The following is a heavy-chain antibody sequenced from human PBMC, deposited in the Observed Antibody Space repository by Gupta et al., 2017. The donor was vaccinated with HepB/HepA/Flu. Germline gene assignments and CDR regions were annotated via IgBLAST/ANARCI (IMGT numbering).Heavy chain of an antibody. Sequence: QLQLQESGPGLVKPSETLSLTCTVSGGSISSSSYYWGWIRQPPGKGLEWIGSIYYSGSTYYNPSLKSRVTISVDTSKNKVSLKLSSGTAADTAVYYCARHQASIAALDAFDIWGQGTMVTVSS. CDR1: GGSISSSSYY. CDR3: ARHQASIAALDAFDI. CDR2: IYYSGST. V-gene: IGHV4-39*01. J-gene: IGHJ3*02. D-gene: IGHD6-6*01.